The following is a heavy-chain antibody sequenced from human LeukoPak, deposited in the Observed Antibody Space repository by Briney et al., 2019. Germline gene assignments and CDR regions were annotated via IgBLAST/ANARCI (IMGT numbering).Heavy chain of an antibody. Sequence: SETLSLTCSVSGDSISRNYWTWIRQPPGKGLEWIWHFYYSGSTSYNPSLKSRVTISADTSKNQFSLKLTSVTAADTAVYYCADRDGVYWGQGILVTVSS. CDR2: FYYSGST. V-gene: IGHV4-59*01. CDR1: GDSISRNY. D-gene: IGHD5-24*01. J-gene: IGHJ4*02. CDR3: ADRDGVY.